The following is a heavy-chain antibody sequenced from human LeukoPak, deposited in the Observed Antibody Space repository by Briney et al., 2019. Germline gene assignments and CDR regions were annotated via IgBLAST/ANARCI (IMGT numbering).Heavy chain of an antibody. J-gene: IGHJ5*02. Sequence: GGSLRLSCAASGFTFSSYGMHWVRQAPGKGLEWVAFVRYDGSNKYYADSVKGRFTISRDNSKNTLYLQMNSLRAEDTAVYYCAKDYSKTSYYGSGTYYRPNWFDPWGQGTLVTVSS. CDR1: GFTFSSYG. CDR2: VRYDGSNK. V-gene: IGHV3-30*02. CDR3: AKDYSKTSYYGSGTYYRPNWFDP. D-gene: IGHD3-10*01.